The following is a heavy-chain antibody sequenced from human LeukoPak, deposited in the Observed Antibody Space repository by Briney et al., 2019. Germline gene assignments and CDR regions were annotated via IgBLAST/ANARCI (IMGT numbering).Heavy chain of an antibody. Sequence: ASVKVSCKASGYAFTSYGISWVRQAPGQGLEWMGWISAYNGNTNYAQKLQGRVTMTRDMSTSTVYMELSSLRSEDTAVYYCARGDRYPDDYWGQGTLVTVSS. CDR3: ARGDRYPDDY. J-gene: IGHJ4*02. CDR1: GYAFTSYG. CDR2: ISAYNGNT. V-gene: IGHV1-18*01. D-gene: IGHD7-27*01.